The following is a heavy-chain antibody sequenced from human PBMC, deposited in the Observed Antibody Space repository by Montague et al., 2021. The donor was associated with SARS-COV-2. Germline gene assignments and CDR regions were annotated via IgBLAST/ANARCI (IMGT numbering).Heavy chain of an antibody. V-gene: IGHV4-39*07. Sequence: SETLSLTCTVSGGSISSASYYWSWIRQSPGKGLEWIGRIYYAGGTYYHPSLKSRVSFSMDTSKNQFSLSLSSVTAADTAVYYCARWDSGFWSGSSRGLDVWGQGTTVTVSS. CDR3: ARWDSGFWSGSSRGLDV. D-gene: IGHD3-3*01. CDR1: GGSISSASYY. CDR2: IYYAGGT. J-gene: IGHJ6*02.